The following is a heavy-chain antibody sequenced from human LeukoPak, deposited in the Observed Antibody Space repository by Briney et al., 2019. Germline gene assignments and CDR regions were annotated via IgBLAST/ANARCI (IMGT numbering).Heavy chain of an antibody. J-gene: IGHJ5*02. CDR3: ASLDPLPAAIGNWFDP. CDR1: GYTFTGYY. CDR2: INPNSGGT. D-gene: IGHD2-2*02. V-gene: IGHV1-2*02. Sequence: ASVKVSCKASGYTFTGYYMHWVRQAPGQGLEWMGWINPNSGGTNYAQKFQGRVTMTRDTSISTAYMELSRLRSDDTAVYYCASLDPLPAAIGNWFDPSGQGTLVTVSS.